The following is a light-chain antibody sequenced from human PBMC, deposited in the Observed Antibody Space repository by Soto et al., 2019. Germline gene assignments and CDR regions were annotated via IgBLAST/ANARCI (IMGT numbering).Light chain of an antibody. V-gene: IGKV1-5*01. Sequence: IQMTQSPSTLSASVGDRITITCRASQSVSSWLAWYQQKPGRVPKLLIYDASTLESGVPSTFGGSGSGTEFTLTINSLQPEDFATYFCQQYNSFPYTFGQGTQVDIK. CDR1: QSVSSW. CDR3: QQYNSFPYT. CDR2: DAS. J-gene: IGKJ2*01.